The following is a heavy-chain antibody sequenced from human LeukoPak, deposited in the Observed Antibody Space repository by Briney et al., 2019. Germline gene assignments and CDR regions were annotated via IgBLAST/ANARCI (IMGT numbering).Heavy chain of an antibody. CDR3: ARDYEWEPLDH. CDR2: ISYDGTYK. CDR1: GFTFSTYG. V-gene: IGHV3-30*03. Sequence: GRSLRLSCAASGFTFSTYGMHWVRQAPGKGLEWVAIISYDGTYKYYADSVKGRFTISRDNAKNTLYLQMNSLRAEDTAVYYCARDYEWEPLDHWGQGTLVTVSS. J-gene: IGHJ4*02. D-gene: IGHD1-26*01.